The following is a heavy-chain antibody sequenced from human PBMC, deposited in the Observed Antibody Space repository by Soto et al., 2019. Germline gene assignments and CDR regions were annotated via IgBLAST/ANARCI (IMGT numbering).Heavy chain of an antibody. J-gene: IGHJ6*02. V-gene: IGHV1-69*01. Sequence: QVQLVQSGAEVKKPGSSVKVSCKASGGTFSSYAISWVRQAPGQGLEWMGGIIPIFGTANYAQKFQGRVTITADESTSTAYMELSSLRSEDTAVYYCAGAPGESSTSVYYYYGMDVWGQGTTVTVSS. CDR1: GGTFSSYA. CDR2: IIPIFGTA. CDR3: AGAPGESSTSVYYYYGMDV. D-gene: IGHD2-2*01.